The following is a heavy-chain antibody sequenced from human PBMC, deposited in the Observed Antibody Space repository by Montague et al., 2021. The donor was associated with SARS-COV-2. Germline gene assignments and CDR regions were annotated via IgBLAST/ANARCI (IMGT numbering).Heavy chain of an antibody. CDR1: GGSINSSSYY. CDR2: IYSGST. Sequence: SETLSLTCIVSGGSINSSSYYWGWIRQPPGKGLEWIGSIYSGSTYYNPSLKSRLTISVDTSKNQFSLKLSSVTAADTAVFYCARELGYCSSTNCFHFDYWGQGTLVTVSS. D-gene: IGHD2-2*01. V-gene: IGHV4-39*07. CDR3: ARELGYCSSTNCFHFDY. J-gene: IGHJ4*02.